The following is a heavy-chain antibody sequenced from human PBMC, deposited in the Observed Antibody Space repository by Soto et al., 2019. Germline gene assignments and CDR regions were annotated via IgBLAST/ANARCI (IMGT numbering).Heavy chain of an antibody. CDR2: IHYSGTT. CDR1: GGSVFSGAFY. V-gene: IGHV4-61*08. Sequence: QVQLHESGPGLVKVSETLSLTCTISGGSVFSGAFYWSWIRQPPGKGLEWIGYIHYSGTTNYNPSLTSRVAITVDTSKTQFSLTLTSVTAADAAVYYCARGEKDWRDYWGQGTLVTVSS. D-gene: IGHD1-1*01. CDR3: ARGEKDWRDY. J-gene: IGHJ4*02.